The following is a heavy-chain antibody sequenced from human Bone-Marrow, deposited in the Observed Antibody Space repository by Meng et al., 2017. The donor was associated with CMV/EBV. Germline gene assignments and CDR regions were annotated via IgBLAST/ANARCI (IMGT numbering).Heavy chain of an antibody. CDR2: ISSGSYNI. D-gene: IGHD3-16*01. CDR1: GFTFSSFS. CDR3: ARLGGGNYYYYAMDV. Sequence: GESLKISCAASGFTFSSFSMNWVRQAPGKGLEWVSSISSGSYNIDYADSVKGRFTISRDNAKNSLFLQMNSLRAEDTAVYYCARLGGGNYYYYAMDVWGKGTTVTVSS. J-gene: IGHJ6*04. V-gene: IGHV3-21*06.